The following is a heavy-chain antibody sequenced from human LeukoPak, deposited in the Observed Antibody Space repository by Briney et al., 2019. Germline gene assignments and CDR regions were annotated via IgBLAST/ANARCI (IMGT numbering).Heavy chain of an antibody. J-gene: IGHJ4*02. Sequence: PGGSLRLSCAASGFTFSIYSMNWVRQAPGKGLEWVAVISYDGSNKYYADSVKGRFTISRDNSKNTLYLQMNSLRAEDTAVYYCARAGGFKSTLDYWGQGTLVTVSS. V-gene: IGHV3-30*04. CDR3: ARAGGFKSTLDY. CDR1: GFTFSIYS. CDR2: ISYDGSNK. D-gene: IGHD3-16*01.